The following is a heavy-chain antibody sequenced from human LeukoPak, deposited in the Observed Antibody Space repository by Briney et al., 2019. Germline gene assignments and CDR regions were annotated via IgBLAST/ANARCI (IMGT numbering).Heavy chain of an antibody. J-gene: IGHJ4*02. CDR3: ARGSDFFDY. Sequence: KASETLSLTCAVSGGSISSADFYWSWIRQHPGKGLEWIGFIYYSGSAYYNPSLKSRVSISIDTSKNQFSLTLNSVTAADTAVYYCARGSDFFDYWGQGTLVTASS. CDR1: GGSISSADFY. V-gene: IGHV4-31*11. CDR2: IYYSGSA.